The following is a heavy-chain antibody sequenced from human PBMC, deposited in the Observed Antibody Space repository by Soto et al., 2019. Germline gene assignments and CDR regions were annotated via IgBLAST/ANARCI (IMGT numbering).Heavy chain of an antibody. Sequence: SETLSLTCIVSDGSISSSYWSWIRQPPGNGLEWIGYIHYSGSTNYNPSLKSRVTISVDSSKNQFSLKLSSVTAADTAVYYCASLVVRGPFDYWGQGTLVTVS. CDR2: IHYSGST. CDR3: ASLVVRGPFDY. V-gene: IGHV4-59*08. CDR1: DGSISSSY. J-gene: IGHJ4*02. D-gene: IGHD3-10*01.